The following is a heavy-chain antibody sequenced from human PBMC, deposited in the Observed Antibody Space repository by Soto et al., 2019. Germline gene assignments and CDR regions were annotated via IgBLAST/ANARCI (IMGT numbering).Heavy chain of an antibody. Sequence: EVQVLESGGGLVQPGGSLRLSCVGSGFIFSNYAMAWVRQAPGKGLEWVSGFGGSGGTYYADSVKGRYTISRDNSKNTLYLQMNSLRAEDTAVYYCAKSQSSLYYMDVWGKGTAVTVSS. CDR2: FGGSGGT. CDR3: AKSQSSLYYMDV. CDR1: GFIFSNYA. V-gene: IGHV3-23*01. J-gene: IGHJ6*03.